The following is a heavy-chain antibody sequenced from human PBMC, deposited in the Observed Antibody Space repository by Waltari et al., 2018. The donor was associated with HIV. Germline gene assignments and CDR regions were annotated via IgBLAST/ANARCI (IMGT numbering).Heavy chain of an antibody. CDR1: GFDFGRFS. Sequence: LVQSGGGEVPEGGSLRLACPGSGFDFGRFSLNWVRQTPRRGLEWVASQRRDTYEANYLASVRGRFTISRDNARSSAFLEMTGLRVEDTATYYCVRDDPGYVPIDYWGQGSQVIVS. CDR2: RRDTYEA. CDR3: VRDDPGYVPIDY. V-gene: IGHV3-7*03. D-gene: IGHD2-15*01. J-gene: IGHJ4*02.